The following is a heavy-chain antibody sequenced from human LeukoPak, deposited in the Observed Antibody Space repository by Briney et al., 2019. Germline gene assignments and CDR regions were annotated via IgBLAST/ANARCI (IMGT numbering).Heavy chain of an antibody. CDR1: GGTFSSYA. CDR3: ARGLRAVLGLDV. Sequence: GASVNVSCKASGGTFSSYAISWVRQAPGQGLEWMGGIIPIFGTANYAQKFQGRVTITADESTSTAYMELSSLRSEDTAVYYCARGLRAVLGLDVWGQGTTVTVSS. J-gene: IGHJ6*02. CDR2: IIPIFGTA. V-gene: IGHV1-69*13. D-gene: IGHD3-16*01.